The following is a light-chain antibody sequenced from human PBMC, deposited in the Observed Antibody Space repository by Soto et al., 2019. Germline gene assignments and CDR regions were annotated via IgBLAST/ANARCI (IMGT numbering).Light chain of an antibody. V-gene: IGKV1-9*01. CDR2: AAS. J-gene: IGKJ1*01. Sequence: IQLTQSPSSLSASVGDRVTITCRAGQGISSLAWYQQKPGKAPNLLISAASTLQTGVPSRFSGSGSGTDFALTISSLQPEDFATYYCQQIDSYPRTFGQGTKVEIK. CDR3: QQIDSYPRT. CDR1: QGISS.